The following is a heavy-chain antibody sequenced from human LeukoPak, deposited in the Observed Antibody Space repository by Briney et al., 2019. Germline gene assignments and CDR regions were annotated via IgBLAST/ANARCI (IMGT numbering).Heavy chain of an antibody. CDR1: GFTYSSYA. V-gene: IGHV3-23*01. Sequence: PGGSLRLSCAASGFTYSSYAMTWVRQAPGKGLEWVSALSGSGGSTFYADSVKGRFTISRDNSKNTLFLQINSLRAEDAAVYYCARGPRVPAPTYYFDYWGQGTLVTVSS. CDR2: LSGSGGST. CDR3: ARGPRVPAPTYYFDY. D-gene: IGHD2-2*01. J-gene: IGHJ4*02.